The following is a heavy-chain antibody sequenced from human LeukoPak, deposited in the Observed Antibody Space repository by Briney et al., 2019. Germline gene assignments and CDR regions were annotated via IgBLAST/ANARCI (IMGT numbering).Heavy chain of an antibody. CDR1: GGSISSYF. CDR2: IYYSGST. CDR3: ARVRGKWELDPYYFDY. J-gene: IGHJ4*02. D-gene: IGHD1-26*01. Sequence: SETLSPTCTVSGGSISSYFWTWIRQPPGRGLEWIGYIYYSGSTNYNPSLKSRVTISVDTSMNQFSLKLRSVTAADTAVYYCARVRGKWELDPYYFDYWGQGTLVTVSS. V-gene: IGHV4-59*12.